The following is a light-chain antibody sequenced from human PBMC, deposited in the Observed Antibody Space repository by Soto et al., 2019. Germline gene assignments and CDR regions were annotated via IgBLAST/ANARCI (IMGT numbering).Light chain of an antibody. CDR1: QSVSSN. CDR3: QQYNNWHPLT. J-gene: IGKJ4*01. CDR2: GAS. Sequence: EIVMTQSPATLSVSPGERATLSCRASQSVSSNLAWYQQKPGQAPRLLLYGASTRATGIPARFSGSGSGTEFTLTISSLQSEDFAVYYCQQYNNWHPLTFGGGTKVDIK. V-gene: IGKV3-15*01.